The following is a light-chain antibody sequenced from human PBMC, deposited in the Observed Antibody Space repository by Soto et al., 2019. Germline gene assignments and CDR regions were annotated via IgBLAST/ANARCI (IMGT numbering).Light chain of an antibody. CDR1: QSVSSSF. CDR2: GAS. Sequence: EIVLTQSPGTLSLSPGERATLSCRASQSVSSSFLAWYQQKPGQAPRLLIYGASSRATGIPDMFSGSGSGTDFTLTISRLEPEDFAVYYCQQCGSSAWTFGQGTKVAIK. CDR3: QQCGSSAWT. J-gene: IGKJ1*01. V-gene: IGKV3-20*01.